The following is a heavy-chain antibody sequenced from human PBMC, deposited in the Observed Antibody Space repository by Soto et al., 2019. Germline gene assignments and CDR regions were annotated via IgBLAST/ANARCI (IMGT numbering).Heavy chain of an antibody. CDR2: ISSSSSYI. Sequence: EVQLVESGGGLVKPGGSLRLSCAASGFTFSSYSMNWVRQAPGKGLEWVSSISSSSSYIYYADSVKGRFTISRDNAKNSLYLQMNSLRAEDTAVYYCARAGSYDFLSGYSPNYYYYYYMDVWGKGTTVTVSS. CDR3: ARAGSYDFLSGYSPNYYYYYYMDV. V-gene: IGHV3-21*01. J-gene: IGHJ6*03. CDR1: GFTFSSYS. D-gene: IGHD3-3*01.